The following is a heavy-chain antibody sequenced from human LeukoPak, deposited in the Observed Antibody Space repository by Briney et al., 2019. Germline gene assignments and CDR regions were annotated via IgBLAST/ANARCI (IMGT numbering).Heavy chain of an antibody. J-gene: IGHJ5*02. D-gene: IGHD6-19*01. CDR1: GFTFSSYS. Sequence: PGGSLRLSCAASGFTFSSYSMNWVRQAPGEGLEWVSSISSSSSYIYYADSVKGRFTISRDNAKNSLYLQMNSLRAEDTAVYYCARGHSSGWYGWFDPWGQGTLVTVSS. CDR2: ISSSSSYI. V-gene: IGHV3-21*01. CDR3: ARGHSSGWYGWFDP.